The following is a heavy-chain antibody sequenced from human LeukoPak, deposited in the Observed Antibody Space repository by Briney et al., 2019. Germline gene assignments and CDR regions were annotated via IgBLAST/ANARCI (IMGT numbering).Heavy chain of an antibody. V-gene: IGHV1-18*01. D-gene: IGHD3-22*01. J-gene: IGHJ4*02. CDR1: GYTFTTYG. Sequence: ASVKVSCKASGYTFTTYGISWVRQAPGQGLEWMGWISANNGNTNYAQKLQGRVTMTTDTSTTTAYMELRSLGSDDTAVYYCARDRGHDSGGYFRYWGQGTLVTASS. CDR2: ISANNGNT. CDR3: ARDRGHDSGGYFRY.